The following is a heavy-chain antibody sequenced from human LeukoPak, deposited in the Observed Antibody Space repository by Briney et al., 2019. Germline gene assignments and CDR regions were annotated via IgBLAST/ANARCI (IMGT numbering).Heavy chain of an antibody. CDR1: GGSFSGYY. J-gene: IGHJ6*03. CDR2: INHSGST. CDR3: ARQEVYYYYMDV. V-gene: IGHV4-34*01. Sequence: SETLSLTCAVYGGSFSGYYWSWIRQPPGKGLEWIGEINHSGSTNYNPSLKSRVTISVDTSKNQFSLKLSSVTAADTAVYHCARQEVYYYYMDVWGKGTTVTISS.